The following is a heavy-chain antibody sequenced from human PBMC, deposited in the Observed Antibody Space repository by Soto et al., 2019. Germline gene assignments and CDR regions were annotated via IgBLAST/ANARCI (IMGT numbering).Heavy chain of an antibody. CDR1: GGSFSGYY. J-gene: IGHJ5*02. Sequence: SSGTLSLTCAVYGGSFSGYYWSWIRQPPGKGLEWIGEINHSGSTNYNPSLKSRVTISVDTSKNQFSLKLSSVTAADTAVYYCARSTRGNWFDPWGQGTLVTVSS. V-gene: IGHV4-34*01. CDR3: ARSTRGNWFDP. CDR2: INHSGST.